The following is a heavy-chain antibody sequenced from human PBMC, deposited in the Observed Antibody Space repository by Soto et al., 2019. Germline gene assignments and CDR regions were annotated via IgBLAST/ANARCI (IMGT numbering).Heavy chain of an antibody. J-gene: IGHJ6*02. D-gene: IGHD3-16*01. CDR3: ARPDEGSYSSNHHYYYALDV. Sequence: QVQLLQSGAEVKKPGSSVKVSCTVSGGIFGRYAISWVRQAPGQGLEWLGGIVPIFGTTNYAQKFQGRVTSTADESTSTAYMDLSSLRSDDTAVYYCARPDEGSYSSNHHYYYALDVWGQGTTVTVSS. CDR1: GGIFGRYA. V-gene: IGHV1-69*01. CDR2: IVPIFGTT.